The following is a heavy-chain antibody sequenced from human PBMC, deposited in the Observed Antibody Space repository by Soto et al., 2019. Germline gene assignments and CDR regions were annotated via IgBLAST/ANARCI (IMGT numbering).Heavy chain of an antibody. D-gene: IGHD2-21*02. CDR2: TYYRSKWYS. J-gene: IGHJ4*02. Sequence: PSQTLSLTCAISGDSVSSNSAAWNWIRQPPSRGLEWLGRTYYRSKWYSEYTASVESRITIKADTSKNQFSLQLNAVTPEDTAVYYCARSVGDYRGYYYFDSWGQGPLVTVAS. CDR1: GDSVSSNSAA. CDR3: ARSVGDYRGYYYFDS. V-gene: IGHV6-1*01.